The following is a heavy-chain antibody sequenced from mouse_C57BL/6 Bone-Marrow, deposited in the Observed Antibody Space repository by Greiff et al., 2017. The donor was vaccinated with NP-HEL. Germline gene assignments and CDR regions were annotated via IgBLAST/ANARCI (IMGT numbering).Heavy chain of an antibody. D-gene: IGHD1-1*01. Sequence: EVQLQEPGAELVKPGASVKLSCTASGFNFNDYYMHWVKQRPEQGLEWIGRIDPEDGETKYAPKFQGKATITVDTSSNTAYLQLSSLTSEDTAVYYCACDAYYCGSSYPFAYWGQGTLVTVSA. CDR2: IDPEDGET. V-gene: IGHV14-2*01. J-gene: IGHJ3*01. CDR3: ACDAYYCGSSYPFAY. CDR1: GFNFNDYY.